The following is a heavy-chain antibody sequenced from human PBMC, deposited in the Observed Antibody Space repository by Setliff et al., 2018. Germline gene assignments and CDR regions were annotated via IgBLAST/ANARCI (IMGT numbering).Heavy chain of an antibody. CDR3: ARHASSGLQTFDF. J-gene: IGHJ4*02. V-gene: IGHV4-34*01. CDR1: GGPFSSYY. Sequence: SETLSLTCAVYGGPFSSYYWSWIRQPPGKGLEWIWEINHSGSTNYNPSLKSRVTISVDTSKNQFSLKLSSVTAAETAVYYCARHASSGLQTFDFWGQGALVTVSS. CDR2: INHSGST. D-gene: IGHD6-13*01.